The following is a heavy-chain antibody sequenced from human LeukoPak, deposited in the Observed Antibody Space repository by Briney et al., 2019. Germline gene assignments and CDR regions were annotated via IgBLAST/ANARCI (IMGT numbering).Heavy chain of an antibody. CDR1: GFTFSSYW. CDR3: APASWSGYTN. J-gene: IGHJ4*02. Sequence: PGGSLRLSCTASGFTFSSYWMHWVRQAAGKGPVWVSRIRSDGSGTNYADSVGGRFTISRDNAKNTLYLQLNSLRAADTAVYYCAPASWSGYTNRGRGTLVTVSS. V-gene: IGHV3-74*01. D-gene: IGHD3-3*01. CDR2: IRSDGSGT.